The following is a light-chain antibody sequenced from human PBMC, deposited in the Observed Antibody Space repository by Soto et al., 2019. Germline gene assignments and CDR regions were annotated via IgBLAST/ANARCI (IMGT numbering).Light chain of an antibody. CDR1: QSVSNN. J-gene: IGKJ4*01. CDR2: HAS. V-gene: IGKV3-15*01. CDR3: QHYNEWPLT. Sequence: EIVMTQSPATLSVSPGERAILSCRASQSVSNNLAWYQQKPGQAPSLLIYHASTRASGIPARFSGSGSWTEFTLTISSLQSEDFAVYYCQHYNEWPLTFGGGTKVEIK.